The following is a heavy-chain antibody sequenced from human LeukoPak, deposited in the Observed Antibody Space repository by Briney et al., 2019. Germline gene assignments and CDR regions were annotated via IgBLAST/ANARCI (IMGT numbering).Heavy chain of an antibody. CDR2: ISGSGGST. Sequence: GGSLRLSCAASGFTFSSYGMSWVRQAPGKGLEWVSTISGSGGSTYYADSVKGRFTISRDNSKNTLYLQMNSLRAEDTAVYYCARVNWLRFDYWGQGTLVTVSS. D-gene: IGHD3-9*01. V-gene: IGHV3-23*01. J-gene: IGHJ4*02. CDR1: GFTFSSYG. CDR3: ARVNWLRFDY.